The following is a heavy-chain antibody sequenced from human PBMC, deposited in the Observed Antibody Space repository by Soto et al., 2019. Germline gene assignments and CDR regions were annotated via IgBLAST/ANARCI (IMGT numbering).Heavy chain of an antibody. D-gene: IGHD3-3*01. V-gene: IGHV3-23*01. J-gene: IGHJ4*02. Sequence: PGGSLRLSCAASGFTFSSYAMSWVRQAPGKGLEWVSAISGSGGSTYYADSVKGRFTISRDNSKNTLYLQMNSLRAEDMAVYYCAKAGRITIFGVVIIIDPNFDYWGQGT. CDR2: ISGSGGST. CDR1: GFTFSSYA. CDR3: AKAGRITIFGVVIIIDPNFDY.